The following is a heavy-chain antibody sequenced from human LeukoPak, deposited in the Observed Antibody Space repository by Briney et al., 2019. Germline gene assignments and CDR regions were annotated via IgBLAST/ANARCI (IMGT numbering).Heavy chain of an antibody. CDR3: ARLPAAPSSG. CDR2: INPSGGST. CDR1: GYTFTSYY. Sequence: ASVKVSCKASGYTFTSYYMHWVRQAPGQGLEWMGIINPSGGSTSYAQKFQGRVTITADESTSTAYMELSSLRSEDTAVYYCARLPAAPSSGWGQGTLVTVSS. D-gene: IGHD6-25*01. J-gene: IGHJ4*02. V-gene: IGHV1-46*01.